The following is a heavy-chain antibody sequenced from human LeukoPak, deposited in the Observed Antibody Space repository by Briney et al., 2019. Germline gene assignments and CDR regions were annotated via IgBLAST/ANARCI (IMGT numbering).Heavy chain of an antibody. V-gene: IGHV1-8*01. D-gene: IGHD2-8*01. CDR2: MNPNSGNT. J-gene: IGHJ4*02. Sequence: ASVKVSCKASGYTFASYDINWVRQATGQGLEWMGWMNPNSGNTGYAQKFQGRVTMTRNTSVSTAYMELSSLGSEDTAVYYCARAPGGIMVSLLRKYYFDYWGQGTLVTVSS. CDR1: GYTFASYD. CDR3: ARAPGGIMVSLLRKYYFDY.